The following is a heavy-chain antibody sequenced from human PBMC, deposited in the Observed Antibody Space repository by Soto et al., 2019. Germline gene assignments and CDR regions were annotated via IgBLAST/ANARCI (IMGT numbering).Heavy chain of an antibody. V-gene: IGHV4-4*02. J-gene: IGHJ5*02. Sequence: QVQLQESGPGLVKPSGTLSLTCAVSGGSISSSNWWSWVRQPPGKGLEWIGEIYHSGSTNYNPSLKSRDTISVDKSKHQCPLKLSSVTAAHTAVYYCARGWTTVTNWFDPWGQGTLGTVSS. CDR2: IYHSGST. CDR3: ARGWTTVTNWFDP. D-gene: IGHD4-17*01. CDR1: GGSISSSNW.